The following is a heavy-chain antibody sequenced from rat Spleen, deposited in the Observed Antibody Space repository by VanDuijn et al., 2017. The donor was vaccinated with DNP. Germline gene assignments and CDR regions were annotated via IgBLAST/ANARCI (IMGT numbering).Heavy chain of an antibody. J-gene: IGHJ2*01. CDR1: GFTFSNSG. CDR2: ISPSGGGT. Sequence: EVQLVETGGGLVQPGRSLKLSCVASGFTFSNSGMHWIRQAPTKGLEWVTSISPSGGGTYYRDSVKGRFTISRDNTKNALYLQMDSLRSEDTATYYCTTLNYYASLSGYFDHWGQGVMVTVSS. D-gene: IGHD1-12*01. V-gene: IGHV5-19*01. CDR3: TTLNYYASLSGYFDH.